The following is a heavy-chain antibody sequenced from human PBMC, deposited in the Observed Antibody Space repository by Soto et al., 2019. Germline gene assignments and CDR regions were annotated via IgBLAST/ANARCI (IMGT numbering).Heavy chain of an antibody. Sequence: NPSETLSLTCTVSGGSISSYYWSWIRQPPGKGLEWIGYIYYSGSTNYNPSLKSRVTISVDTSKNQFSLKLSSVTAADTAVYYCARAIAVPRSDYYYYGMDVWGQGTTVTVS. V-gene: IGHV4-59*01. D-gene: IGHD6-19*01. CDR3: ARAIAVPRSDYYYYGMDV. J-gene: IGHJ6*02. CDR2: IYYSGST. CDR1: GGSISSYY.